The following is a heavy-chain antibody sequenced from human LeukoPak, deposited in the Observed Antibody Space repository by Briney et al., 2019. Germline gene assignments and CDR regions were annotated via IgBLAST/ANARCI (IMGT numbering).Heavy chain of an antibody. D-gene: IGHD2-2*01. Sequence: PGGSLRLSCAASGFTFSSYAMSWVRQAPGKGLEWVSAISGSGGSTYYADSVKGRFTISRDNSKNTLYLQMNSLRAEDTAVYYCARDREEGSMSSTSPQVYYYYYMDVWGKGTTVTISS. CDR3: ARDREEGSMSSTSPQVYYYYYMDV. CDR1: GFTFSSYA. V-gene: IGHV3-23*01. J-gene: IGHJ6*03. CDR2: ISGSGGST.